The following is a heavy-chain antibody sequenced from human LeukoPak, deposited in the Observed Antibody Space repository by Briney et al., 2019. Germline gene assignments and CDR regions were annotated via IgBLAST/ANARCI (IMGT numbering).Heavy chain of an antibody. D-gene: IGHD5-24*01. J-gene: IGHJ2*01. V-gene: IGHV4-38-2*02. Sequence: PSETLSLTCTVSGYSISSGYYWGWIRQPPGKGLEWIGNIYHSGSTYYNPSLKSRLTISVDTSKNQFSLKLSSVTAADTAVYYCARSGEMATAHWFFDLWGRGTLVTVSS. CDR1: GYSISSGYY. CDR2: IYHSGST. CDR3: ARSGEMATAHWFFDL.